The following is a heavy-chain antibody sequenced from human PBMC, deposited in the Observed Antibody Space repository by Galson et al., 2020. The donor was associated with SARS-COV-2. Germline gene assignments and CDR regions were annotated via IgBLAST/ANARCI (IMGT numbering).Heavy chain of an antibody. CDR1: GFTVSKNH. V-gene: IGHV3-66*01. J-gene: IGHJ4*02. D-gene: IGHD2-15*01. CDR2: LYGVGNR. Sequence: GESLKISCAASGFTVSKNHVTWVRPAPGKGLECVSVLYGVGNRYYADSVKGRFTISRDNSKNTVDLQMSNLRVEDTAVYFCAGYGGNARWGQGTLVIVSS. CDR3: AGYGGNAR.